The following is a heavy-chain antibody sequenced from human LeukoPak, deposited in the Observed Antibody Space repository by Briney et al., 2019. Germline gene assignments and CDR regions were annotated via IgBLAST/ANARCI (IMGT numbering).Heavy chain of an antibody. Sequence: SELLSLTYAVAGYSISCGYYWGWHRQPPGKGLEWIGSTYHSGSTYYNPSLKRRATIADDSSNNQFSLKLSSVTAADTAVYYCARDRLDYYGSGSYYSSNWFDPWGQGTLVTVSS. CDR2: TYHSGST. CDR3: ARDRLDYYGSGSYYSSNWFDP. V-gene: IGHV4-38-2*02. D-gene: IGHD3-10*01. J-gene: IGHJ5*02. CDR1: GYSISCGYY.